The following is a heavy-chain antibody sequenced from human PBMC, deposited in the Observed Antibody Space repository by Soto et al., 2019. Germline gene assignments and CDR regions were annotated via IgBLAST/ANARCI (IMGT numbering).Heavy chain of an antibody. Sequence: GGSLRLSCAASGFTVSSNYMSWVRQAPGKGMEWVSVIYSGGSTYYADSVKGRFTICSDNSKNTLYLQLHSLRAVDPAIHSCVRISLSSGMGLDYGCQGTLVTVSS. V-gene: IGHV3-53*01. D-gene: IGHD1-26*01. J-gene: IGHJ4*02. CDR2: IYSGGST. CDR3: VRISLSSGMGLDY. CDR1: GFTVSSNY.